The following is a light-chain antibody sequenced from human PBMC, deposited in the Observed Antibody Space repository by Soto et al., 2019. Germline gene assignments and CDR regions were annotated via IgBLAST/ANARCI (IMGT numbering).Light chain of an antibody. CDR3: QQYGTSPYT. V-gene: IGKV1-5*03. CDR1: QSISTW. J-gene: IGKJ2*01. CDR2: KAS. Sequence: DIQMTQSPSTLSASVGDRVTITCRASQSISTWLAWYQQKPGKAPKVLIYKASILESGVPSRFSGSGSGTDFTLTISRLEPEDFAVYSCQQYGTSPYTFGLGTKVDIK.